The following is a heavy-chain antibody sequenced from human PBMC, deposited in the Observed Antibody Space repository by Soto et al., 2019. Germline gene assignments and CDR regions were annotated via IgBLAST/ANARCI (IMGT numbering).Heavy chain of an antibody. CDR3: AHRRKIYDSVLGEYRNDCFAY. CDR1: GFSLSTTGMG. J-gene: IGHJ4*02. V-gene: IGHV2-5*01. Sequence: QITLKESGPTLVKPTQTLTLTCTFSGFSLSTTGMGVGWIRQPPGKALEWLALIYWNNDKRYSPSLKSRLNITRDNSKNQVVLTMTNLDPVDTATYYCAHRRKIYDSVLGEYRNDCFAYWGPGSLVTFSS. D-gene: IGHD3-16*01. CDR2: IYWNNDK.